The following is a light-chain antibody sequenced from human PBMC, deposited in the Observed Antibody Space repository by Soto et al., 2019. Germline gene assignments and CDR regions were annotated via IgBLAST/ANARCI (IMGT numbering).Light chain of an antibody. V-gene: IGKV1-8*01. CDR1: QGLSSY. Sequence: AIRMTQSPSSFSASTGDRVTITCRASQGLSSYLAWYQQKPGKAPKLLIYAASTLQSGVPSRFSGSGSGTDFTLTISCLQAEDFATYYCQQYYSYPLTFGGGTKVAIK. CDR3: QQYYSYPLT. CDR2: AAS. J-gene: IGKJ4*02.